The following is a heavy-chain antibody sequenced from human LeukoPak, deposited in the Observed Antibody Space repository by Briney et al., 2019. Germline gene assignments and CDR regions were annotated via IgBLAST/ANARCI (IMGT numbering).Heavy chain of an antibody. CDR1: GYTFTGYY. J-gene: IGHJ3*02. V-gene: IGHV1-2*02. Sequence: ASVKVSCKASGYTFTGYYMHWVRQAPGQGLEWRGWIHPKSGGTSYEQSFQGRVIMTSDTSISTAYMEVRRLTSDDTAVYYCARGTILEPFDIWGQGTMVTVSS. D-gene: IGHD3-3*01. CDR3: ARGTILEPFDI. CDR2: IHPKSGGT.